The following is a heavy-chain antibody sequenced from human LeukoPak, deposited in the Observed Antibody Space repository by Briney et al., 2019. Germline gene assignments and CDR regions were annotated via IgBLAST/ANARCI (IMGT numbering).Heavy chain of an antibody. CDR1: GYTFTGYY. J-gene: IGHJ4*02. CDR2: INPNSGGT. CDR3: ARDQGGSYYMTRLRYFDH. D-gene: IGHD1-26*01. Sequence: ASVKVSCKASGYTFTGYYMYWVRQAPGQGLEWMGWINPNSGGTNYAQKFQDRVTLTRDTSISTAYMELSRLRSDDTAVYYCARDQGGSYYMTRLRYFDHWGQGTLVTVSS. V-gene: IGHV1-2*02.